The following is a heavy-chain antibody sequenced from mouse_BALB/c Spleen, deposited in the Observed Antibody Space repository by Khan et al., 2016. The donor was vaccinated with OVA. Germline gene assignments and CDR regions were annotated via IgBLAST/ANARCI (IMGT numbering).Heavy chain of an antibody. V-gene: IGHV1-9*01. CDR3: AREAGTTYGMDY. D-gene: IGHD4-1*01. J-gene: IGHJ4*01. CDR1: GYTFSSYW. Sequence: VELVESGAELMKPGASVKISCKATGYTFSSYWIEWVKQRPGHGLEWIGEILPGRSNNNFNEKFKGKATITADTSSNIAYMQLSSLTSEDSAVYYCAREAGTTYGMDYWGQGTSVTVSS. CDR2: ILPGRSNN.